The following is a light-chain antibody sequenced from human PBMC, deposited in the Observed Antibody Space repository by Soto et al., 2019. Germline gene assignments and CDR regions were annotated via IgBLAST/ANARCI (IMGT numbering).Light chain of an antibody. V-gene: IGKV1-8*01. CDR1: QGISSY. CDR3: QKANSFPLN. CDR2: AAS. Sequence: AIRTTPSQSPFSASTGYRANINGRASQGISSYLAWYQQKPGKAPKLLIYAASTLQSGVPSRFSGSGSGTDCTLTISSLQPEDFATYYCQKANSFPLNCGGGTK. J-gene: IGKJ4*01.